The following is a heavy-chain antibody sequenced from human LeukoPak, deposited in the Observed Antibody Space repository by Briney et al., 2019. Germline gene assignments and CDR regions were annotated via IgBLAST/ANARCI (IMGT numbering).Heavy chain of an antibody. V-gene: IGHV4-4*02. Sequence: SGTLSLTCAVSGGSISSNNWWGWVRQPPGKGLEWIGEIYHSGSPNYNPSLKSRVTISVDKSRNHFSLNLSSVTAADTAVYYCARHSSSSGWDYWGQGTLVTVSS. D-gene: IGHD6-19*01. CDR1: GGSISSNNW. J-gene: IGHJ4*02. CDR2: IYHSGSP. CDR3: ARHSSSSGWDY.